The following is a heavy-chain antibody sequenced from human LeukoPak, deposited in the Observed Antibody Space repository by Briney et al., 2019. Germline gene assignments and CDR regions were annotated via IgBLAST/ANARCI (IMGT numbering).Heavy chain of an antibody. CDR3: ARDTGPISPAFDI. CDR1: GFTFSSYSM. J-gene: IGHJ3*02. CDR2: IYHSGST. V-gene: IGHV4-4*02. D-gene: IGHD5-12*01. Sequence: GSLRLSCAASGFTFSSYSMNWVRQAPGKGLEWIGEIYHSGSTNYNPSLKSRVTISVDKSKNQFSLKLSSVTAADTAVYYCARDTGPISPAFDIWGQGTMVTVSS.